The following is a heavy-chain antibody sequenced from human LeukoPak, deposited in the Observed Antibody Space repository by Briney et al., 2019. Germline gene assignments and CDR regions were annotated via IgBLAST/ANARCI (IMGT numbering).Heavy chain of an antibody. CDR3: AREGTGYSGSHQYFQH. Sequence: ASVKVSCKASGYTFISYYMHWVRQAPGQGLEWMGIFSPSGASTTYAPRFQGRVTMTRDTSTSTVYMELSSLRFEDTAVYYCAREGTGYSGSHQYFQHWGQGTLVTVSS. CDR1: GYTFISYY. J-gene: IGHJ1*01. V-gene: IGHV1-46*01. D-gene: IGHD1-26*01. CDR2: FSPSGAST.